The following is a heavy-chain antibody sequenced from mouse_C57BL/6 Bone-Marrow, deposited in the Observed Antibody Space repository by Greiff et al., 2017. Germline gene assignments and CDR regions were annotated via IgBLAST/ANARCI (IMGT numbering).Heavy chain of an antibody. J-gene: IGHJ1*03. CDR2: IGPENGDT. D-gene: IGHD1-1*01. V-gene: IGHV14-4*01. CDR3: TTGLMGSSTRYFGV. CDR1: GFNIKDDY. Sequence: VQLKQSGAELVRPGASVKLSCTASGFNIKDDYMHWVKQRPEQGLEWIGWIGPENGDTEYASKVQGKATITADTSSNTAYLQLSSLTCEDTAVDYCTTGLMGSSTRYFGVWGTGTTVTVSS.